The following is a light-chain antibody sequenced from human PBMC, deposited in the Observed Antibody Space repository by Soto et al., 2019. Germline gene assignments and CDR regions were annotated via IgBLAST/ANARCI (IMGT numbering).Light chain of an antibody. CDR1: RDIRNS. CDR3: QQYANLPFA. J-gene: IGKJ3*01. CDR2: DTS. V-gene: IGKV1-33*01. Sequence: DIQMTQSPSSLSASVGDRVTITCQASRDIRNSLNWYQQKPGKAPKLLIYDTSNLETGVPSKFSGSRSGTDFTFTISRLQPGDIATYYCQQYANLPFAFGPGTKVDI.